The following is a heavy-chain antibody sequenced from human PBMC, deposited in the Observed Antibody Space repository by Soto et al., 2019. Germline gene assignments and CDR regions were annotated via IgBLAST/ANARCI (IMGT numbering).Heavy chain of an antibody. V-gene: IGHV3-30*18. Sequence: SGGSLRLSCAASGFTFSSYGMHWVRQAPGKGLEWVAVISYDGSNKYYADSVKGRFTISRDNSKNTLYLQMNSLRAEDTAVYYCAKDLARLYYYMDVWGKGTTVTVSS. CDR2: ISYDGSNK. J-gene: IGHJ6*03. CDR3: AKDLARLYYYMDV. CDR1: GFTFSSYG.